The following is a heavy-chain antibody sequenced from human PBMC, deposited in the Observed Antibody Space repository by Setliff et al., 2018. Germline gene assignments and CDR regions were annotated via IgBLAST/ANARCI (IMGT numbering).Heavy chain of an antibody. D-gene: IGHD3-10*01. V-gene: IGHV3-49*04. J-gene: IGHJ6*02. CDR1: GFSFGDYA. CDR3: TRDSYGSYYYGMDV. Sequence: GGSLRLSCTTSGFSFGDYAITWVRQAPGKGLEWVGFIKSKAYGGTTEYAASVKGRFTISRDYSRNIAYVQMNSLKTEDTAVYYCTRDSYGSYYYGMDVWGQGTTVTVSS. CDR2: IKSKAYGGTT.